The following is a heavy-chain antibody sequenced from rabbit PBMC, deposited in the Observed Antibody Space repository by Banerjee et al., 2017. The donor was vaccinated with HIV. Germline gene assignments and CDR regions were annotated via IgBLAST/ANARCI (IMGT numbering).Heavy chain of an antibody. D-gene: IGHD4-1*01. Sequence: QEQLVESGGGLVKPEGSLTLTCTASGFSFSSTYWICWVRQAPGKGLEWIGCINTGSSGSTYYASWATGRFTISKTSSTTVTLQMTSLTAADTATYLCARDLAGVIGWNFNLWGPGTLVTVS. J-gene: IGHJ4*01. CDR2: INTGSSGST. V-gene: IGHV1S45*01. CDR3: ARDLAGVIGWNFNL. CDR1: GFSFSSTYW.